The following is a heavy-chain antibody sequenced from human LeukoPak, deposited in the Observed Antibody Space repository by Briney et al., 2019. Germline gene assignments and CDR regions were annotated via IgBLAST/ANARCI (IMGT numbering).Heavy chain of an antibody. CDR1: GYTFTGYY. J-gene: IGHJ5*02. Sequence: ASVKVSCKASGYTFTGYYMHWVRQAPGQGLEWMGWINPNSGGTNYAQKFQGRVTMTRDTSISTAYMELSRLRSDDTAVYYCARGEIAAAGTYADNWYDPWGQGTLVTVSS. D-gene: IGHD6-13*01. CDR2: INPNSGGT. CDR3: ARGEIAAAGTYADNWYDP. V-gene: IGHV1-2*02.